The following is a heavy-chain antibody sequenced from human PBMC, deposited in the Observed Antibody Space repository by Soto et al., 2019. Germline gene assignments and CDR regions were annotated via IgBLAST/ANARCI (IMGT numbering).Heavy chain of an antibody. Sequence: SETLSLTCAVYGGSFSGYYCSWIRQPPGKGLEWIGEINHSGSTNYNPSLKSRVTISVDTSKNQFSLKLSSVTAADTAVYYCAREPPGIAAAGYFDYWGQGTLVTVSS. CDR2: INHSGST. CDR3: AREPPGIAAAGYFDY. CDR1: GGSFSGYY. D-gene: IGHD6-13*01. V-gene: IGHV4-34*01. J-gene: IGHJ4*02.